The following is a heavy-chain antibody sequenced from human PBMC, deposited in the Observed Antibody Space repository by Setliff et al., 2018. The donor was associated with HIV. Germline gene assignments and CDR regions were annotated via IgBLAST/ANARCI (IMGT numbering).Heavy chain of an antibody. D-gene: IGHD3-10*01. V-gene: IGHV3-23*01. CDR1: GFTFSNYA. Sequence: PGGSLRLSCAASGFTFSNYAMTWVRQAPGKGLEWVSGISGSGDTTNYADSVKGRFTISRDNSKNTLYLQMDSLRAEDTAVYYCARVVDTSGGYWGPFYRYMDVWGKGTTVTVSS. J-gene: IGHJ6*03. CDR3: ARVVDTSGGYWGPFYRYMDV. CDR2: ISGSGDTT.